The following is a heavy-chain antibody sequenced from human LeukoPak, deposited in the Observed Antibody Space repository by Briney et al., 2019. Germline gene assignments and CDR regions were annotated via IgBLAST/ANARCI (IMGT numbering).Heavy chain of an antibody. D-gene: IGHD5-18*01. J-gene: IGHJ4*02. V-gene: IGHV3-23*01. Sequence: GGSLRLSCAASGFKFRDYAMSWVRQAPGKGLGRVSTVEKTGGRAYYADSVKGRFTVSRDNSKNTLYLQMNSLRAEDTALYYCAKQQGALIQQWYFDYWGQGTLVTVSS. CDR2: VEKTGGRA. CDR3: AKQQGALIQQWYFDY. CDR1: GFKFRDYA.